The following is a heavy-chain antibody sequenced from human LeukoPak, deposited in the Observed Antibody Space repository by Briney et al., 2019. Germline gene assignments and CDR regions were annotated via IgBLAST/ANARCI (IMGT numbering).Heavy chain of an antibody. CDR2: ISYDGSNK. D-gene: IGHD2-15*01. CDR1: GFTFSSYG. J-gene: IGHJ4*02. CDR3: ASSGPLPFDY. V-gene: IGHV3-30*03. Sequence: GGSLRLSCAASGFTFSSYGMHWVRQAPGKGLEWVAVISYDGSNKYYADSVKGRFTISRDNSKNTLYLQMNSLRAEDTAVYYCASSGPLPFDYWGQGTLVTVSS.